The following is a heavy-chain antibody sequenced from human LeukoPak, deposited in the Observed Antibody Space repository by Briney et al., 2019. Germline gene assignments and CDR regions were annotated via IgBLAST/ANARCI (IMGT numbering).Heavy chain of an antibody. V-gene: IGHV3-74*01. CDR2: INDDGSDT. CDR1: GFTFSNAW. Sequence: GGSLRLSCAASGFTFSNAWMNWVRQAPGKGPVWVARINDDGSDTVYADSVKGRFTISRDDAKNMLFLQMNSLRGEDTAVYHCVRGGPSTWFWGQGTLVTVSS. CDR3: VRGGPSTWF. J-gene: IGHJ4*02. D-gene: IGHD3-22*01.